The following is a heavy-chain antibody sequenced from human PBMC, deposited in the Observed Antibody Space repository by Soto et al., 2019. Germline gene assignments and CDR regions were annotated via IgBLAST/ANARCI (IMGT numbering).Heavy chain of an antibody. Sequence: SETLSLTCTVSGGSISSYYWSWIRQPPGKGLEWIGYIYYTGSTNYNPSLKSRVAISVDTSKNQFSLKLTSVTAADTAVYYCARTPTDWGPGTLVTVSS. CDR1: GGSISSYY. D-gene: IGHD4-17*01. J-gene: IGHJ4*02. CDR3: ARTPTD. CDR2: IYYTGST. V-gene: IGHV4-59*12.